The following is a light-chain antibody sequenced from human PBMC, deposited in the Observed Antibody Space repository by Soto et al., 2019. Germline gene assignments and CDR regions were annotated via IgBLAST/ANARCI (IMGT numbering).Light chain of an antibody. V-gene: IGLV2-23*02. Sequence: QSVLTQPASVSGSPGQSITISCTGTSSDVGSYNLVSWYQQHPGKAPKLMIYGVSKRPSGVSNRFSGSKSGNTASLTISGLQAEDEADYYCCSYAGSSTQVFGGGTKLTVL. CDR2: GVS. CDR1: SSDVGSYNL. CDR3: CSYAGSSTQV. J-gene: IGLJ2*01.